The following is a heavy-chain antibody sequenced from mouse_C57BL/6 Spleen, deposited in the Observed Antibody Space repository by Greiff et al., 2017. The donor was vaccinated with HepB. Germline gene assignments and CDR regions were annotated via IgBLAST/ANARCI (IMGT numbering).Heavy chain of an antibody. Sequence: VQLQQSGPGLVQPSQSLSITCTVSGFSLTSYGVHWVRQPPGKGLEWLGVIWSGGSTDYNAAFISRLSISKDNSKSQVFFKMNSLQADDTAIYYCAKKGDYDRYAMDYWGQGTSVTVSS. CDR2: IWSGGST. CDR3: AKKGDYDRYAMDY. J-gene: IGHJ4*01. D-gene: IGHD2-4*01. CDR1: GFSLTSYG. V-gene: IGHV2-4*01.